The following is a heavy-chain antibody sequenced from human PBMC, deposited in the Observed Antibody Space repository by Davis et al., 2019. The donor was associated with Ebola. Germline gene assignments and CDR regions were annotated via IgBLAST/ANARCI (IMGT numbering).Heavy chain of an antibody. Sequence: SETLSLTCAVSGGSISSSNWWSWVRQPPGKGLEWIGEIYHSGSTYYNPSLKSRVTISVDRSKNQFSLKLSSVTAADTAVYYCARRGYSYGYDYWGQGTLVTVSS. CDR3: ARRGYSYGYDY. J-gene: IGHJ4*02. D-gene: IGHD5-18*01. CDR2: IYHSGST. CDR1: GGSISSSNW. V-gene: IGHV4-4*02.